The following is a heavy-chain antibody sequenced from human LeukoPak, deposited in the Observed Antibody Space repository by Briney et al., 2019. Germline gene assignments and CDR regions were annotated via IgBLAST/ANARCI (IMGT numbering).Heavy chain of an antibody. CDR1: GFTFSNAW. V-gene: IGHV3-15*01. CDR3: TTARLKMIVVARDY. Sequence: PGGSLRLSCAASGFTFSNAWMSWVRQAPGKGLEWVGRIKSKTDGGTTDYAAPVKGRFTISRDDSKNTLYLQMNSLKTEDTAVYYCTTARLKMIVVARDYWGQGTLVTVSS. CDR2: IKSKTDGGTT. D-gene: IGHD3-22*01. J-gene: IGHJ4*02.